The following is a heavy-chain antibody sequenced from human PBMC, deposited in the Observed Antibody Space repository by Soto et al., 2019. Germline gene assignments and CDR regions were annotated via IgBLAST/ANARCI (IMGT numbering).Heavy chain of an antibody. J-gene: IGHJ5*02. D-gene: IGHD2-8*01. V-gene: IGHV4-4*02. Sequence: QVQLQESGPGLVKPSGTLSLTCAVSGGSISSSNWWSWVRQPPGKGLEWVGEIYHSGSTNYNPSLKRRVTIPVDKSKNQFSLKLSSVTAADTGVYYCARASGCTNGVCYNGFDPWGQGTLVTVSS. CDR3: ARASGCTNGVCYNGFDP. CDR1: GGSISSSNW. CDR2: IYHSGST.